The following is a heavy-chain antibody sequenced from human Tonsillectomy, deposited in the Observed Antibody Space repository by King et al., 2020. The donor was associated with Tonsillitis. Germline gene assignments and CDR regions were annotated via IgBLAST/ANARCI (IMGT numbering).Heavy chain of an antibody. J-gene: IGHJ4*02. D-gene: IGHD3-10*01. CDR2: IYYSGST. V-gene: IGHV4-59*01. CDR1: GGSISSYF. Sequence: QLQESGPGLVKPSETLSLTCTVSGGSISSYFWNWIRQPPGKGLEWIGYIYYSGSTNYNPSLKSRVTMSVDTSKNQFPLKLNSVTAADTAVYYCAKSYYGSGSYVRDWGQGTMVIVSS. CDR3: AKSYYGSGSYVRD.